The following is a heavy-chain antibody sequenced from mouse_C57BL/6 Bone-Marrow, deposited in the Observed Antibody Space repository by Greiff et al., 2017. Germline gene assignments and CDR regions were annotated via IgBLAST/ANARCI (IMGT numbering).Heavy chain of an antibody. CDR2: INPNNGGT. J-gene: IGHJ1*03. Sequence: VQLQQSGPELVKPGASVKISCKASGYTFTDYYMNWVKQSHGKSLEWIGDINPNNGGTSYNQKFKGKATLTVDKSSSTAYMELRSLTSEDSAVYYCARPGSSYDYWYFDVWGTGTTVTVSS. CDR1: GYTFTDYY. D-gene: IGHD1-1*01. V-gene: IGHV1-26*01. CDR3: ARPGSSYDYWYFDV.